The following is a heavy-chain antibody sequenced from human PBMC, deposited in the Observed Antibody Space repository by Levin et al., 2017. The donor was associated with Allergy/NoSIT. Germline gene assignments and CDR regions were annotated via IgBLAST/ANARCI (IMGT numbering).Heavy chain of an antibody. J-gene: IGHJ4*02. CDR3: AKDIITGRIAAAGPSDY. CDR2: ISTDGTST. CDR1: GFTFSIFA. D-gene: IGHD6-13*01. Sequence: GESLKISCAASGFTFSIFAMSWVRQAPGKGLEWVSAISTDGTSTYYADSVKGRSTITRDNSKNTLILQMNSLRAEDTAVYYCAKDIITGRIAAAGPSDYWGQGTLVTVSS. V-gene: IGHV3-23*01.